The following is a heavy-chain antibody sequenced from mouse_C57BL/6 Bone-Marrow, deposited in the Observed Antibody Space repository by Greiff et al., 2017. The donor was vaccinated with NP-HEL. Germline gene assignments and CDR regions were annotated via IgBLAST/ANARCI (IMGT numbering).Heavy chain of an antibody. CDR1: GYTFTDYY. V-gene: IGHV1-76*01. D-gene: IGHD2-2*01. J-gene: IGHJ4*01. CDR3: ARSYGYLMDY. CDR2: IYPGSGNT. Sequence: VQLQQSGAELVRPGASVKLSCKASGYTFTDYYINWVKQRPGQGLEWIARIYPGSGNTYYNEKFKGKATLTAEKSSSTAYMQLSSLTSEDSSVYFCARSYGYLMDYWGQGTSVTVSS.